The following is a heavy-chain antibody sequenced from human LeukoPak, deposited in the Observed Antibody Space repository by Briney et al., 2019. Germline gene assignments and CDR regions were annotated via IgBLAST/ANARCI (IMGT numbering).Heavy chain of an antibody. D-gene: IGHD6-6*01. CDR3: ARGPMYSSSPLGY. Sequence: ASVKVSCKASGDTFTSYDISGVRQDTGQGLEWMGWMNPNSGNTGYAQKFQGRVTITRNTSISTAYMELSSLRSEDTAVYYCARGPMYSSSPLGYWGQGTLVTVSS. J-gene: IGHJ4*02. V-gene: IGHV1-8*03. CDR2: MNPNSGNT. CDR1: GDTFTSYD.